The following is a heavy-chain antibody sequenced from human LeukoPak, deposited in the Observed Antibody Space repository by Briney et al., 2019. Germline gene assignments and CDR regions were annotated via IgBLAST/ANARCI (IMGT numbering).Heavy chain of an antibody. CDR3: ARRNWGSTPDTYYYYMDV. CDR1: GFTFDDYG. Sequence: GGSLRLSCAASGFTFDDYGMSWVRQAPGKGLEWVSGINWNGGSTGYADSVKGRFTISRDNAKNSLYLQMNSLRAEDTALYYCARRNWGSTPDTYYYYMDVWGKGTTVTVSS. D-gene: IGHD7-27*01. CDR2: INWNGGST. J-gene: IGHJ6*03. V-gene: IGHV3-20*04.